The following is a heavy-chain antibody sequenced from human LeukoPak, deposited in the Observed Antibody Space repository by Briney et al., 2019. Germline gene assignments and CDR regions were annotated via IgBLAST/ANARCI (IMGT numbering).Heavy chain of an antibody. CDR1: GYTFSSYY. D-gene: IGHD3-22*01. V-gene: IGHV1-46*01. CDR2: ISPSDGST. Sequence: ASVKVCCKASGYTFSSYYMQCMRQAPGQGLEWMGIISPSDGSTSYAQKFQGRVTMTRDTSTSTVYMELSSLRSEDTAVYYCARVPSKTYYYDSSGQPRGYFDYWGQGTLVTVSS. J-gene: IGHJ4*02. CDR3: ARVPSKTYYYDSSGQPRGYFDY.